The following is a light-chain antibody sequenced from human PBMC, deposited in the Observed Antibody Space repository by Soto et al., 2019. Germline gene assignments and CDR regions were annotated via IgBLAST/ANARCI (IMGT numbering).Light chain of an antibody. CDR2: GAS. V-gene: IGKV3-15*01. Sequence: EILMTQSPATLSVSPGERATLSYRASQTVSSTLAWYQQKPGQAPRLLIYGASTMATGIPARFSGSGSGTEFTLTISSLQSEDFAVYYCQQYNNWPRGTFGQGTKLEIK. J-gene: IGKJ2*02. CDR1: QTVSST. CDR3: QQYNNWPRGT.